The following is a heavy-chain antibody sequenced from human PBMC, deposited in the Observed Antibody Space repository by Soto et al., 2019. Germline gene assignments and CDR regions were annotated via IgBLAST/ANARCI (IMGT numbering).Heavy chain of an antibody. V-gene: IGHV3-7*01. Sequence: EVYLVESGGGLAQPGASLRLSCAASGFTFSSYWMTWVRQAPGKGLEWVANINQDGSEKYYVDSVRGRFSTSKDNAKNSLFLKMNSLRAEDTAVYYCVKDLTYYGSAPGSDYNPISDAYWGQGTLVTVSS. D-gene: IGHD3-10*01. CDR2: INQDGSEK. CDR1: GFTFSSYW. J-gene: IGHJ4*02. CDR3: VKDLTYYGSAPGSDYNPISDAY.